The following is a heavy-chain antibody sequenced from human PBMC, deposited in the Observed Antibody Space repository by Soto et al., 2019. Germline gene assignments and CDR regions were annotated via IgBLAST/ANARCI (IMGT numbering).Heavy chain of an antibody. CDR2: ISYSGST. CDR3: ARQLFMITFGGVIVKGTFDY. CDR1: GGSISSSSYY. V-gene: IGHV4-39*01. D-gene: IGHD3-16*02. J-gene: IGHJ4*02. Sequence: SETLSLTCTVSGGSISSSSYYWGWIRQPPGKGLEWIGSISYSGSTYYNPSLKSRVTISVDMSKNQFSLKLSSVTAADTAVYYCARQLFMITFGGVIVKGTFDYWGRGTLVTVSS.